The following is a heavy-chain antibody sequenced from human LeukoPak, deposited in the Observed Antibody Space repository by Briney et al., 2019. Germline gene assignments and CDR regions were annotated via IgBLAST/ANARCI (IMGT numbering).Heavy chain of an antibody. D-gene: IGHD4-11*01. Sequence: GGSLRLSCAASGFSFNDYTMHWVRQAPGKRLEWVANIKQDGSEKYYVDSLRGRFTISRDNAKNSLYLQMNSLRVEDTAVYFCVRGQTVMTFDYWGQGTPVTVSS. CDR1: GFSFNDYT. V-gene: IGHV3-7*01. J-gene: IGHJ4*02. CDR2: IKQDGSEK. CDR3: VRGQTVMTFDY.